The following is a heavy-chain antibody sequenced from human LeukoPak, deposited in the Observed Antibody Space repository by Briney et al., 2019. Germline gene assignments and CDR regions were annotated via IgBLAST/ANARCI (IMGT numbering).Heavy chain of an antibody. V-gene: IGHV4-30-4*01. CDR2: ISQSGST. D-gene: IGHD6-19*01. CDR3: ARSGSGWLYYFAY. CDR1: GGSISSGYYY. Sequence: PSETLSLTCTVSGGSISSGYYYWTWIRQPPGKGLEWVGYISQSGSTYYNPSLKSRVSISVDTFKNQFSLKLNSVTAADTAVYYCARSGSGWLYYFAYWGQGTLVTVSS. J-gene: IGHJ4*02.